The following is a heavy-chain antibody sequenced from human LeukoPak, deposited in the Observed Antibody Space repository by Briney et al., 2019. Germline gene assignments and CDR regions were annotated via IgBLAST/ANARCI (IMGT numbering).Heavy chain of an antibody. CDR2: IKSKTDGATT. CDR1: GFTFSNVW. V-gene: IGHV3-15*01. Sequence: GGSLRLSCAVSGFTFSNVWMSWVRQAPGKGLEWVGRIKSKTDGATTDYGAPVKGRFTVSRDDSKNTLYLQMNSLKTEDTAVYYCTTDVPYYYDRSPTINDYWGQGTLATVSS. CDR3: TTDVPYYYDRSPTINDY. D-gene: IGHD3-22*01. J-gene: IGHJ4*02.